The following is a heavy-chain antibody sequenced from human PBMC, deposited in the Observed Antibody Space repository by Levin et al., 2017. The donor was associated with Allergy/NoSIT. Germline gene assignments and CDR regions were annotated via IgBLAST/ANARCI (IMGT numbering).Heavy chain of an antibody. J-gene: IGHJ3*02. D-gene: IGHD4-17*01. Sequence: GASVKVSCAASGFTVINTYMSWVRQAPGKGLEWVSVIYSGGSTYFADSVKGRFTIPTYNSKNTVYLHMISLRAEDTAVYYCASTTAVTTHSFHIWGQGTMVTVSS. CDR3: ASTTAVTTHSFHI. V-gene: IGHV3-53*01. CDR2: IYSGGST. CDR1: GFTVINTY.